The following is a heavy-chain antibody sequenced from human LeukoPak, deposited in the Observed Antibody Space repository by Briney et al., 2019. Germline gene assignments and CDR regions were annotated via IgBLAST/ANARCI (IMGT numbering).Heavy chain of an antibody. V-gene: IGHV4-34*01. CDR3: ARARSGSYYFWFDP. D-gene: IGHD1-26*01. CDR2: IYYSGST. CDR1: GGSFSAYY. Sequence: SETLSLTCAVYGGSFSAYYWGWIRQPPGKGLEWIGSIYYSGSTYYNPSLKSRVTISVDTSKNQFSLKLSSVTAADTAVYYCARARSGSYYFWFDPWGQGTLVTVSS. J-gene: IGHJ5*02.